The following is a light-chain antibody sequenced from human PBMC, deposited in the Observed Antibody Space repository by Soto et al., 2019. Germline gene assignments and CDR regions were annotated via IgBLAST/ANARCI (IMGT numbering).Light chain of an antibody. V-gene: IGLV2-14*01. CDR3: SSYTSAGTQV. J-gene: IGLJ2*01. CDR1: TSDVGGYNY. CDR2: EVS. Sequence: QSVLTQPASVSGSPGQSITISCTGTTSDVGGYNYVSWYQQHPGKAPKLMIYEVSNRPSGVSNRFSGSKSGNTASLTISGLQPEDEADYYCSSYTSAGTQVLGGGTKLTVL.